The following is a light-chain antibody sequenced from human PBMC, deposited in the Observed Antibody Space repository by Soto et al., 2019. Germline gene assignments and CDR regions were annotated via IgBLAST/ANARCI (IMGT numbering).Light chain of an antibody. CDR1: QTVGRY. V-gene: IGKV3-11*01. J-gene: IGKJ5*01. CDR2: DAS. Sequence: EIVLTQSPATLSLSPGDRVTLSCRASQTVGRYLSWYQHSPGQGPRLLVYDASNRATGIPARFSGSGSETDFTLTISSLEPEDFAVYYCQQRLPLPITFGQGTRLEIK. CDR3: QQRLPLPIT.